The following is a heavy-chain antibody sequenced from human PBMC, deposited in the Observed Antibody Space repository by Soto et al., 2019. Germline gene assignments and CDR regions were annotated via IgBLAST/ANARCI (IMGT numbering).Heavy chain of an antibody. CDR3: ARGSLDYYGSGSYYPN. V-gene: IGHV4-30-2*01. J-gene: IGHJ4*02. CDR1: GGSISSGGYS. Sequence: TSETLSLTCAVSGGSISSGGYSWSWIRQPPGKGLEWIGYIYHSGSTYYNPSLKSRVTISVDRSKNQFSLKLSSVTAADTAVYYCARGSLDYYGSGSYYPNWGQGTLVTVSS. D-gene: IGHD3-10*01. CDR2: IYHSGST.